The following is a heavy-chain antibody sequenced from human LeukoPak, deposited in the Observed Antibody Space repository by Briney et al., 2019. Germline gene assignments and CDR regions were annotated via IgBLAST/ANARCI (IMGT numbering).Heavy chain of an antibody. Sequence: GGSLRLSCAASGFTFSSYSMNWVRQAPGKGLEGVSSIIRSSRYIYYADSVKGRFTIYRDNAKNSLYLQMNSLRAEDTAVYYCARDSLGYCSSTSCWPYWGQGNLVTVSS. CDR1: GFTFSSYS. J-gene: IGHJ4*02. CDR3: ARDSLGYCSSTSCWPY. V-gene: IGHV3-21*01. D-gene: IGHD2-2*01. CDR2: IIRSSRYI.